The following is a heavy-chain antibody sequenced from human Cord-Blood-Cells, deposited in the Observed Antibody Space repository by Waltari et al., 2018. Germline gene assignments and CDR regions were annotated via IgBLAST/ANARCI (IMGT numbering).Heavy chain of an antibody. J-gene: IGHJ3*02. CDR2: INHSGST. V-gene: IGHV4-34*01. Sequence: QVQLQQWGAGLLKPSETLSLTCAVYGGSFSGYYWSWIRQPPGKGLEWIGEINHSGSTNYNPSLKRRVTISVDTSKNQFSLKLSSVTAADTAVYYCARGRSPVFDWCAFDIWGQGTMVTVSS. D-gene: IGHD3-9*01. CDR3: ARGRSPVFDWCAFDI. CDR1: GGSFSGYY.